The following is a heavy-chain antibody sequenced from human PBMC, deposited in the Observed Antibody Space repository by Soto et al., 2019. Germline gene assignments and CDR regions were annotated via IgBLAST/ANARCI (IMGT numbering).Heavy chain of an antibody. D-gene: IGHD3-22*01. J-gene: IGHJ3*02. CDR3: ARGYYDSRGQSNTFDI. V-gene: IGHV4-59*01. Sequence: SETLSLTCTVSGASISSSYWSWIRQSPGKGLEWIGYVYYSGSTNYNPSLKSRVTISVDTSKNRFSLALSSVTAADTAVYYCARGYYDSRGQSNTFDIWGQGTMVTVS. CDR2: VYYSGST. CDR1: GASISSSY.